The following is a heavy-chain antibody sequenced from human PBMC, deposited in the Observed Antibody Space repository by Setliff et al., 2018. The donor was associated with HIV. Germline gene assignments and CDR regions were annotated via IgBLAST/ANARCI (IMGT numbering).Heavy chain of an antibody. CDR1: GGSISSGNYY. CDR3: VREGARHYGSGRYHSWFDP. V-gene: IGHV4-31*03. CDR2: IYYSGST. J-gene: IGHJ5*02. D-gene: IGHD3-10*01. Sequence: PSETLSLTCTVSGGSISSGNYYWSWIRQHPGKGLEWIGYIYYSGSTYYNPSLKSRVTMSVDTSKNQFSLKLSSVTAADTAVYYCVREGARHYGSGRYHSWFDPWGQGTQVTVSS.